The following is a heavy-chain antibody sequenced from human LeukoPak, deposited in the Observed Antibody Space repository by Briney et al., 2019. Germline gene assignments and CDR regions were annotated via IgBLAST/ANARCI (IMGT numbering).Heavy chain of an antibody. CDR2: ISGSGDTT. V-gene: IGHV3-23*01. D-gene: IGHD7-27*01. CDR3: ARDLTGVFDY. Sequence: PGGSLRLSCAASGFTFSSYAMNWVRQAPGKGLEWVSFISGSGDTTYYADSVKGRFTISRDNSKNTLYLQMNSLRAEDTAVYYCARDLTGVFDYWGQGTLVTVSS. CDR1: GFTFSSYA. J-gene: IGHJ4*02.